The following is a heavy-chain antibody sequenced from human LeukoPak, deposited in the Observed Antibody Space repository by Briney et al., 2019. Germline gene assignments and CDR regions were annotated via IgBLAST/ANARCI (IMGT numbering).Heavy chain of an antibody. Sequence: GASVKVSCKASGYTFTGYYMHWVRQAPGQGLEWMGWINPNSGGTNYAQKFQGRVTMTRDTSISTAYMELSRLRSDDTAVYYCAREGAARGGSFKYFDYWGQGTLVTVSS. D-gene: IGHD3-16*01. CDR3: AREGAARGGSFKYFDY. V-gene: IGHV1-2*02. CDR1: GYTFTGYY. J-gene: IGHJ4*02. CDR2: INPNSGGT.